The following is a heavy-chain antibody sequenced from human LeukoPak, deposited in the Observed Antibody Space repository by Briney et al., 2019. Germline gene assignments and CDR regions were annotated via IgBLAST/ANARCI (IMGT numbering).Heavy chain of an antibody. CDR1: GGSFSGYY. CDR3: ASGEESGAHDAFDI. Sequence: SETLSLTCAVYGGSFSGYYWSWIRQPPGKGLEWIGEINHSGSTNYNPSLKSRVTISVDTSKNQFSLKLSSVTAADTAVYYCASGEESGAHDAFDIWGQGTMVTVSS. CDR2: INHSGST. V-gene: IGHV4-34*01. D-gene: IGHD3-10*01. J-gene: IGHJ3*02.